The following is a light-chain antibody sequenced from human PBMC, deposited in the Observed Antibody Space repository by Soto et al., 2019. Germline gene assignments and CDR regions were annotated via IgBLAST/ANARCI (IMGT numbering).Light chain of an antibody. CDR3: SSFRSSSTSYV. CDR1: SSDIGDSNY. V-gene: IGLV2-14*03. CDR2: DVS. J-gene: IGLJ1*01. Sequence: QSALTQPASVSGSPGQSITISCTGTSSDIGDSNYVSWYQQHPGKAPKLAIYDVSNRPSGVSNRFSGSKSANTASLTISGLQAEDEADYYCSSFRSSSTSYVFGTGTKVTVL.